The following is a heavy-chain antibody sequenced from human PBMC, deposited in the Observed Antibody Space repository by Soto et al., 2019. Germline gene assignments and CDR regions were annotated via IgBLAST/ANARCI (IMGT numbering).Heavy chain of an antibody. J-gene: IGHJ4*02. CDR1: GFTFSSYA. CDR2: ISGSGGST. D-gene: IGHD2-2*01. CDR3: AKGREKLVPAAVGWMPWDY. V-gene: IGHV3-23*01. Sequence: EVQLLESGGGLVQPGGSLRLSCAASGFTFSSYAMSWVRQAPGKGLEWVSAISGSGGSTYYADSVKGRFTISRDNSKNTLYLQMNSLRAEDAAVYYCAKGREKLVPAAVGWMPWDYWGQGTLVTVSS.